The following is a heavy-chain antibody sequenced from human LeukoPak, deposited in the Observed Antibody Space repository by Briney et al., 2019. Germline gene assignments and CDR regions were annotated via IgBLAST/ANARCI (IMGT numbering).Heavy chain of an antibody. CDR3: ARVVIAANPDAFDI. V-gene: IGHV3-23*01. J-gene: IGHJ3*02. D-gene: IGHD2-15*01. CDR1: GFTFSSYA. CDR2: ISGSGGST. Sequence: QPGGSLRLSCAASGFTFSSYAMSWVRQASGKGLEWVSAISGSGGSTYYADSVKGRFTISRDNAKNSLYLQMNCLRDEDTAVYYCARVVIAANPDAFDIWGQGTMVTVSS.